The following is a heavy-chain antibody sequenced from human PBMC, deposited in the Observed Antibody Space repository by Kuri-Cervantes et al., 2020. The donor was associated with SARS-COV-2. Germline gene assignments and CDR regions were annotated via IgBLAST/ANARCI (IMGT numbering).Heavy chain of an antibody. Sequence: GSLRLSCTVSGGSISSYYWSWIRQPPGKGLEWIGYIYYSGSTNYNPSLKSRVTISVDTSKNQFSLKLSSVTAADTAVYYCAHHYGGNSPPDYWGQGTLVTVSS. CDR1: GGSISSYY. J-gene: IGHJ4*02. V-gene: IGHV4-59*01. CDR3: AHHYGGNSPPDY. CDR2: IYYSGST. D-gene: IGHD4-23*01.